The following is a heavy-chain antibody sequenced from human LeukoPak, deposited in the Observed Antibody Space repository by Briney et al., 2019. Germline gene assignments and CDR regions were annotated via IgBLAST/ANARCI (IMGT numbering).Heavy chain of an antibody. CDR1: GGSISSYY. D-gene: IGHD6-13*01. CDR2: IYYTGST. J-gene: IGHJ5*02. Sequence: SETLSLTCNVSGGSISSYYWSWIRQPPGKGLEWIGYIYYTGSTNYNPSLKSRVTISVDTSKNQFSLKLSSVTAADTAVYYCASSSWYGNWFDPWGQGTLVTVSS. V-gene: IGHV4-59*01. CDR3: ASSSWYGNWFDP.